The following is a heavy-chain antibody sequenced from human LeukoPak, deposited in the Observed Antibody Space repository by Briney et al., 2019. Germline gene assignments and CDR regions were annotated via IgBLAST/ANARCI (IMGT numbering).Heavy chain of an antibody. V-gene: IGHV1-18*01. CDR3: ARDLARGSDDYVWGSYRIFDY. CDR1: GYTFTSYG. D-gene: IGHD3-16*02. CDR2: ISAYNGNT. Sequence: GASVKVSCKASGYTFTSYGISWVRQAPGQGLEWMGWISAYNGNTNYAQKLQGRVTMTTDTSTSTAYMELSSLRSEDTAVYYCARDLARGSDDYVWGSYRIFDYWGQGTLVTVSS. J-gene: IGHJ4*02.